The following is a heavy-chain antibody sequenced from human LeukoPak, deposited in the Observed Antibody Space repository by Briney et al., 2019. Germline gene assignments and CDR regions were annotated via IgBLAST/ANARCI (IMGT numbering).Heavy chain of an antibody. CDR1: GGSINSYY. D-gene: IGHD6-19*01. CDR3: ATNYTAVSAFDS. CDR2: IQTSGST. Sequence: SETLSLTCTVSGGSINSYYWNWIRQPAGKGLEWIGHIQTSGSTKYNPSLKSRVTMSIDTSKNQFSLNLYSVTAADTAVYYCATNYTAVSAFDSWGQGTLVTVSS. J-gene: IGHJ4*02. V-gene: IGHV4-4*07.